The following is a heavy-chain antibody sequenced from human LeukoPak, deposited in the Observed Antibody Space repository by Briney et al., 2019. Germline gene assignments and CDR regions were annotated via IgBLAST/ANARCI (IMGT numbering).Heavy chain of an antibody. Sequence: GGSLRLSCAASGFTLGSYSMNWVRQAPGKGLEWVAYTRSGSSTIHYADSVKGRFTISRDNAKNSLYLQMNSLRAEDTAVYYCARDPHALDYWGQGTLVTVSS. CDR1: GFTLGSYS. V-gene: IGHV3-48*01. CDR3: ARDPHALDY. J-gene: IGHJ4*02. CDR2: TRSGSSTI.